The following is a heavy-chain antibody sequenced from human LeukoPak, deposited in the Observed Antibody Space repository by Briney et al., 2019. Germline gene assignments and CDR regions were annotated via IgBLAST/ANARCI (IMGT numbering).Heavy chain of an antibody. CDR2: IWHSGIT. Sequence: PSETLSLTCAVSRYSISSGYYWGWIRQSPGKGLEWIGNIWHSGITYYNPSLKSRVTISVDTSKNQFSLKLSSVTAADTAVYYCARVAYFDSGGYYYNFDYWGQGTLVTVSS. D-gene: IGHD3-22*01. V-gene: IGHV4-38-2*01. CDR1: RYSISSGYY. J-gene: IGHJ4*02. CDR3: ARVAYFDSGGYYYNFDY.